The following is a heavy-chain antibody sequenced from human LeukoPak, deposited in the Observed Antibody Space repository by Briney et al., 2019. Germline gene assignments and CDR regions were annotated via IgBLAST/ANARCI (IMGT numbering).Heavy chain of an antibody. D-gene: IGHD4-17*01. CDR2: VEHDGSRT. V-gene: IGHV3-74*01. Sequence: GGSLRLSCAASGFTFTSYWMHWVRQSPGKGLVWVSGVEHDGSRTAYAGSVTGRFTISRDNARNMVYPQMNSLRAEDTAVYYCATDLGWGKGTLVTVSS. CDR1: GFTFTSYW. J-gene: IGHJ4*02. CDR3: ATDLG.